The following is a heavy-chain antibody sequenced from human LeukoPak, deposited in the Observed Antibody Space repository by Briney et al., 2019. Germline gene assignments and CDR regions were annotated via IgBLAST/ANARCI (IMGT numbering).Heavy chain of an antibody. Sequence: GGSLRLSCAASGFTVSSNYMSWVRQAPGKGLEWVSVIYSGGSTYYADSVKGRFTISRDNSKNTLYLQMNSLRAEDTAVYYCARERDYYDSSGYYNAFDIWGQGTMVTVSS. V-gene: IGHV3-53*01. J-gene: IGHJ3*02. CDR2: IYSGGST. CDR1: GFTVSSNY. CDR3: ARERDYYDSSGYYNAFDI. D-gene: IGHD3-22*01.